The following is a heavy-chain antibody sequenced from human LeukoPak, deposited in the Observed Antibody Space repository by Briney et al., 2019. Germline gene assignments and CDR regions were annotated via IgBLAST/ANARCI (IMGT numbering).Heavy chain of an antibody. CDR1: GYTFTSYA. V-gene: IGHV1-3*01. J-gene: IGHJ5*02. Sequence: GASVKVSCKSSGYTFTSYAMHWVRPAPGQRLEWMGWINAGNGNTKYSQKFQGRVTITRDTSASTAYMELSSLRSEDTAVYYCARDIGGRGNLKWFEPWGQGTLVTVSS. D-gene: IGHD1-26*01. CDR3: ARDIGGRGNLKWFEP. CDR2: INAGNGNT.